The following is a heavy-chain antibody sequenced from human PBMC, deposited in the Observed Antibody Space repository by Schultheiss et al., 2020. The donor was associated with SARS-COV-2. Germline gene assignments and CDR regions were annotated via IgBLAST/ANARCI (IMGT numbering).Heavy chain of an antibody. CDR1: GGSVSSGTYY. CDR3: ARDGWDKVPEI. V-gene: IGHV4-61*01. D-gene: IGHD1-14*01. Sequence: SETLSLTCTVSGGSVSSGTYYWSWIRQPPGKGLEWIGYIDYTGSTNYNPSLKSRVTMSIDTSKNQFSLKLSSVTAADTAVYYCARDGWDKVPEIWGQGTMVTVSS. CDR2: IDYTGST. J-gene: IGHJ3*02.